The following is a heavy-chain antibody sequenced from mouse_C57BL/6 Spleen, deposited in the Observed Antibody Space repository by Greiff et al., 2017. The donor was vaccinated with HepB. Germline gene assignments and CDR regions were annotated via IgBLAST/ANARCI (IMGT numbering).Heavy chain of an antibody. CDR2: IDPSDSYT. D-gene: IGHD2-4*01. Sequence: VQLQQPGAELVMPGASVKLSCKASGYTFTSYWMHWVKQRPGQGLEWIGEIDPSDSYTNYNQKFKGKSTLTVDKSSSTAYMQLSSLTSEDSAVYYCARVPPLYDYDNVRSYAMDYWGQGTSVTVSS. CDR3: ARVPPLYDYDNVRSYAMDY. CDR1: GYTFTSYW. V-gene: IGHV1-69*01. J-gene: IGHJ4*01.